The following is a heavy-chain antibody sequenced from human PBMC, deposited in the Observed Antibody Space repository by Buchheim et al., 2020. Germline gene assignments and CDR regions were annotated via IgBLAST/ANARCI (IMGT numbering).Heavy chain of an antibody. V-gene: IGHV1-2*04. D-gene: IGHD3-22*01. CDR3: AREARYYYDSSGYYGIHYGMDV. Sequence: QVQLVQSGAEVKKPGASVKVSCKASGYTFTGYYMHWVRQAPGQGLEWMGWINPNRGGTNYAQKFQGWVTMNRDTAISTAYIELSRLRSDDTAVYYCAREARYYYDSSGYYGIHYGMDVWGQGTT. J-gene: IGHJ6*02. CDR1: GYTFTGYY. CDR2: INPNRGGT.